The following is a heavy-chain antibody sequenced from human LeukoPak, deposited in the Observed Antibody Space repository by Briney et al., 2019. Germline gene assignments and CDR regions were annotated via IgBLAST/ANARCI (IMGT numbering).Heavy chain of an antibody. J-gene: IGHJ4*02. CDR1: GFTFSGYL. V-gene: IGHV3-74*01. CDR2: IHSDGSST. D-gene: IGHD6-13*01. Sequence: GGSMRLSCADSGFTFSGYLMHWVRQAPGKGLVWDSRIHSDGSSTNYADSVKGRFTISRDNAKNTLYLQMNSLRAEDTAVYYCTRGRATSNWYYFDYWGQGILVTVSS. CDR3: TRGRATSNWYYFDY.